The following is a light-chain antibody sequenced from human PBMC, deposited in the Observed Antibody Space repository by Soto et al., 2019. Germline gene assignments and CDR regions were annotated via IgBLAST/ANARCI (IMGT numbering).Light chain of an antibody. CDR3: LQDYTYPLT. V-gene: IGKV1-6*01. Sequence: AIQMTQSPSSLSASLGDRVTITCRASQGIGNDLGWFQQRPGRAPKLLIFAASSLQSGVPSRFSGSGSGTDFTLTISSLQPEDFATYYCLQDYTYPLTFGGGTKVEIK. J-gene: IGKJ4*01. CDR1: QGIGND. CDR2: AAS.